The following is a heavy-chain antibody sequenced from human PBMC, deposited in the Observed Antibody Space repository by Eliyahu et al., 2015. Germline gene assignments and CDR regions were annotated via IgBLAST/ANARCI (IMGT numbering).Heavy chain of an antibody. J-gene: IGHJ6*02. CDR1: DGSIXGYY. Sequence: QVHLQESGPGLVKPSETLSLTCTISDGSIXGYYWTWIRQFPGKGLEWIGHISYSVTTDYNPSXKSXVTISIDTSKNQFSLNLXSVTAADTAVYYCARVPPTTGPYYYNAMDVWGQGTTVTVSS. V-gene: IGHV4-59*01. CDR2: ISYSVTT. D-gene: IGHD4-11*01. CDR3: ARVPPTTGPYYYNAMDV.